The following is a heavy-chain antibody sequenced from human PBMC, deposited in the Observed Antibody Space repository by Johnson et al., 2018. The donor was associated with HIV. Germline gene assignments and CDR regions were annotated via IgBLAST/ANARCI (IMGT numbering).Heavy chain of an antibody. CDR2: ISYDGSNT. CDR3: ARAAIGVLPAGALDV. J-gene: IGHJ3*01. D-gene: IGHD2-2*01. CDR1: GFSFSIYA. V-gene: IGHV3-30*04. Sequence: QVQLVESGGGVVQPGRSMRLSCAASGFSFSIYAIHWVRQAPGKGLEWVALISYDGSNTFYADSVKGRSTISRDKSKKTLNLQMNSLRVDYTAVYYCARAAIGVLPAGALDVWGRGTMVTVSS.